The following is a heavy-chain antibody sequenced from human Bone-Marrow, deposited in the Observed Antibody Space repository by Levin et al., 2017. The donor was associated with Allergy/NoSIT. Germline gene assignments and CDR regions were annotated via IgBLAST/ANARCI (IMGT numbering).Heavy chain of an antibody. V-gene: IGHV3-74*01. Sequence: SCVASGFTFSSYWMHWVRQAPGKGLVWVSHINSDGSATSYADSVKGRFTISRDNARNTLYLQMNSLRAEDTAVYYCVTFVVEVDWGQGTLVTVSS. D-gene: IGHD2-21*01. CDR2: INSDGSAT. CDR3: VTFVVEVD. J-gene: IGHJ4*02. CDR1: GFTFSSYW.